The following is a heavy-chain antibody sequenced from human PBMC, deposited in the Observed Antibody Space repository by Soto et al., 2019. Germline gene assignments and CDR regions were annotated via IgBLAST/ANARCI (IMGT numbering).Heavy chain of an antibody. CDR2: LIDDGYFQ. V-gene: IGHV3-30-3*01. D-gene: IGHD3-10*01. J-gene: IGHJ6*02. CDR1: GFIFSDYA. CDR3: AREWGRSYYYGMDV. Sequence: QVQLVDSGGGVVQPERSPRLSCRASGFIFSDYAIHWVRQAPGRGLEWVAVLIDDGYFQYYADSVKGRFTISSDKSNNTVYLHMSSLRVDDTAVYYCAREWGRSYYYGMDVWGQGTTVIVSS.